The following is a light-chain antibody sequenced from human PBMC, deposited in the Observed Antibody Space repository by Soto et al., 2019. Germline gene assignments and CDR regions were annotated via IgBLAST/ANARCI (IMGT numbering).Light chain of an antibody. CDR3: QSYDSSLSVYV. CDR1: SSNIGAGYD. J-gene: IGLJ1*01. Sequence: QSVLTQPPSVSGAPGQRVTISCTGSSSNIGAGYDVHWYQKLPGTAPKLLIYGNSNRPSGVPDRFSGSNSCTSASLAITGLQAEAEADYYCQSYDSSLSVYVFGTGTKLTVL. V-gene: IGLV1-40*01. CDR2: GNS.